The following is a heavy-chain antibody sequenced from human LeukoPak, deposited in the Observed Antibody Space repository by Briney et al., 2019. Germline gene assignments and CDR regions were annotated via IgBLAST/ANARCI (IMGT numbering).Heavy chain of an antibody. CDR2: ISYDGSNK. D-gene: IGHD4-17*01. Sequence: GGSLRLSCAASGFTFSSYGMHWVRQAPGKGLEWVAVISYDGSNKYYADSEKGRFTISRDNSKNTLYLQMNSLRAEDTAVYYCAKDGDYGDYGFGYWGQGTLVTVSS. J-gene: IGHJ4*02. V-gene: IGHV3-30*18. CDR1: GFTFSSYG. CDR3: AKDGDYGDYGFGY.